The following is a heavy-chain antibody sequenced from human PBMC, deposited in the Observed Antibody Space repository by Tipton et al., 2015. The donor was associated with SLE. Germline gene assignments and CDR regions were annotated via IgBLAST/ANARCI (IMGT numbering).Heavy chain of an antibody. J-gene: IGHJ3*02. CDR3: ARVDGVHDAFDI. Sequence: LRLSCTVSGGSISSYYWSWIRQPPGKGLEWIGEINHSGSTNYNPSLKSRVTISVDTSKNQFSLKLSSVTAADTAVYYCARVDGVHDAFDIWGQGTMVTVSS. CDR1: GGSISSYY. V-gene: IGHV4-34*01. D-gene: IGHD4-17*01. CDR2: INHSGST.